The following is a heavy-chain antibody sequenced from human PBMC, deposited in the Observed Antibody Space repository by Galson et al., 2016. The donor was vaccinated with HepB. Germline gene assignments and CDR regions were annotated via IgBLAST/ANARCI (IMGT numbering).Heavy chain of an antibody. V-gene: IGHV3-48*01. CDR3: AIHPADTASYDADY. J-gene: IGHJ4*02. CDR2: IRSSSSTI. D-gene: IGHD5-18*01. CDR1: GFTFSSYS. Sequence: SLRLSCAASGFTFSSYSMNWVRQAPGKGLEWVSYIRSSSSTIYHADSVKGRVTISRDNAKNSLDLQMNSRRAEDTAVYYRAIHPADTASYDADYWGQGTLVTVSS.